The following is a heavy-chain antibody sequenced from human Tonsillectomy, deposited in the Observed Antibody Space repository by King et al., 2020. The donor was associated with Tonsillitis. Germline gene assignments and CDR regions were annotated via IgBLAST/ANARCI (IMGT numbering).Heavy chain of an antibody. D-gene: IGHD4-17*01. J-gene: IGHJ6*02. CDR1: GGSISSGGYS. Sequence: QLQESGSGLVKPSQTLSLTCAVSGGSISSGGYSWSWIRQPPGKGLEWIGYIYHSESPYYNPSLKSRVSISVDRSKNHLSLNLTSVTAADTAVYYCARDAGDYGMDVWGQGTTVTVSS. CDR3: ARDAGDYGMDV. V-gene: IGHV4-30-2*01. CDR2: IYHSESP.